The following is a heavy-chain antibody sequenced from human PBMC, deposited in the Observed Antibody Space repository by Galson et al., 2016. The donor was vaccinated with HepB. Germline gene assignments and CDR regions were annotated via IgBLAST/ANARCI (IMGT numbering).Heavy chain of an antibody. CDR2: LYYSGTT. CDR1: GGSISSTRYY. Sequence: SETLSLTCTVSGGSISSTRYYWGWIRQSPGKGLEWIGSLYYSGTTYYNASLKSRVTISVDTSKNQFSLKLSSVTAADTAVYYCAHAISYMDVWGKGTTVTVSS. V-gene: IGHV4-39*01. J-gene: IGHJ6*03. CDR3: AHAISYMDV. D-gene: IGHD3-3*01.